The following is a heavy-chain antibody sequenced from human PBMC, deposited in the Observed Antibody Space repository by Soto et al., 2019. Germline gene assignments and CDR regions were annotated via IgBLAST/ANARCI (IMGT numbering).Heavy chain of an antibody. D-gene: IGHD4-17*01. J-gene: IGHJ5*02. CDR2: IRNTIDDT. Sequence: EVQLLESGGDLVQPGGSLRLSCAASGFTFSNYGMTWVRQAPGKGLEWGSSIRNTIDDTYYADSVEGRFTISRDNSKNTLYLKMNDLRAEDTAMYYCVKKFDDRRTTFWFDTWGQGNLVTVSS. CDR3: VKKFDDRRTTFWFDT. CDR1: GFTFSNYG. V-gene: IGHV3-23*01.